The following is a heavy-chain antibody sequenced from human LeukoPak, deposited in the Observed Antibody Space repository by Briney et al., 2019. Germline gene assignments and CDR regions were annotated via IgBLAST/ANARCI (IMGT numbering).Heavy chain of an antibody. Sequence: GGSLRLSCAASGFTFSDYYMTWIRQAPGKGLEWVSYISSSSNNIHYANSVRGRFTISRNNAKNSVYLQMNSLRAEDTAIYYCARAAGWFDPWGQGTLVTVSS. CDR1: GFTFSDYY. CDR2: ISSSSNNI. J-gene: IGHJ5*02. CDR3: ARAAGWFDP. V-gene: IGHV3-11*01.